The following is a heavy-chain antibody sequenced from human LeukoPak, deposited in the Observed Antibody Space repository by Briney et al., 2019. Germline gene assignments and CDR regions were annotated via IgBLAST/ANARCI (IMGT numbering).Heavy chain of an antibody. D-gene: IGHD3-16*01. CDR3: ARDLYGGFDY. V-gene: IGHV3-21*01. Sequence: GGSLRLSCGVSGFTFSSYSMNWVRQAPGKGLEWVSSISSSSSYIYYADSVKGRFTISRDNAKNSLYLQMNSLRAEDTAVYYCARDLYGGFDYWGQGTLVTVSS. CDR1: GFTFSSYS. CDR2: ISSSSSYI. J-gene: IGHJ4*02.